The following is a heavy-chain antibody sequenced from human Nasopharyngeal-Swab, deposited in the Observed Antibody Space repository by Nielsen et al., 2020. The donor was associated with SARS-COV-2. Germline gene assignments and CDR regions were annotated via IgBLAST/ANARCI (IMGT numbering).Heavy chain of an antibody. D-gene: IGHD3-22*01. CDR2: ISAYNGNT. CDR3: AREPYYDSSGYYYSDAFDI. Sequence: WVRQAPGQGLEWMGWISAYNGNTNYAQKLQGRVTMTTDTSTSTAYMEPRSLRSDDTAVYCCAREPYYDSSGYYYSDAFDIWGQGTMVTVSS. J-gene: IGHJ3*02. V-gene: IGHV1-18*01.